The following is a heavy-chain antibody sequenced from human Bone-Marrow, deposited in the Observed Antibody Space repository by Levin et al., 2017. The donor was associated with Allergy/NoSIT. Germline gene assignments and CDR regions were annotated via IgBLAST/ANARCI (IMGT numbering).Heavy chain of an antibody. Sequence: GESLKISCKASGYTFTSYYMHWVRQAPGQGLEWMGIINPSGGSTSYAQKFQGRVTMTRDTSTSTVYMELSSLRSEDTAVYYCARVPDSGSYRAGAFDIWGQGTMVTVSS. CDR3: ARVPDSGSYRAGAFDI. V-gene: IGHV1-46*01. CDR2: INPSGGST. CDR1: GYTFTSYY. J-gene: IGHJ3*02. D-gene: IGHD1-26*01.